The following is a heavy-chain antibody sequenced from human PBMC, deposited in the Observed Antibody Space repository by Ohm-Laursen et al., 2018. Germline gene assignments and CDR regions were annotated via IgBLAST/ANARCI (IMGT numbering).Heavy chain of an antibody. CDR3: ARGGNNYAY. Sequence: GSLRLSCAASGFTFSNYGMNWVRQAPGKGLEWVSSISDSGGDTYYADSVKGRFTISRDNSKNTLYLQMNSLRVEDTAVYYCARGGNNYAYWGQGTLVTVSS. V-gene: IGHV3-23*01. J-gene: IGHJ4*02. CDR1: GFTFSNYG. D-gene: IGHD5-18*01. CDR2: ISDSGGDT.